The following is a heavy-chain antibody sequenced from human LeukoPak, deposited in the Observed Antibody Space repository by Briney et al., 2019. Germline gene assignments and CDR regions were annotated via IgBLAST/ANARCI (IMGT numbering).Heavy chain of an antibody. V-gene: IGHV1-2*02. D-gene: IGHD1-26*01. Sequence: GASVKVSCKASGYTFTGYYMHWVRQAPGQGLEWVGWINPNSGGTNYAQKFQGRVTMTRDTSISTAYMELSRLRSDDTAVYYCARDGGDSGSDAFDVWGQGTMVTVSS. CDR3: ARDGGDSGSDAFDV. CDR1: GYTFTGYY. CDR2: INPNSGGT. J-gene: IGHJ3*01.